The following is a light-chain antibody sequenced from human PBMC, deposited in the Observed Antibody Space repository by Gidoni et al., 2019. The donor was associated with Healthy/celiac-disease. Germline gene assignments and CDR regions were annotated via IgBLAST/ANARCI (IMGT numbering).Light chain of an antibody. CDR1: QDISNY. J-gene: IGKJ1*01. V-gene: IGKV1-33*01. Sequence: DIQMTQYPSSLSASVGDRVTITCQASQDISNYLNWYQQKPGKAPKLLIYDASNLETGVPSRFSGSGAGTDFTFTISSLQPEDIATYYCQQYDNLPWTFXQXTKVXIK. CDR3: QQYDNLPWT. CDR2: DAS.